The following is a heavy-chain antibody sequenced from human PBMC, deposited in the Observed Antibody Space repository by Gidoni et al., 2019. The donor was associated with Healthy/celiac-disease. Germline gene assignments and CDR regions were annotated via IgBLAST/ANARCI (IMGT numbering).Heavy chain of an antibody. CDR3: ARTSYYCSGRSPNWFDP. Sequence: QVQLQESGPGLVKPSETLSLTCTVSGGSISSYYWSWIRQPPGKGLEWIGYIYYSGITNYNPSLKSRVTISVDTSKNQFSLKLSSVTAADTAVYYCARTSYYCSGRSPNWFDPWGQGTLVTVSS. D-gene: IGHD3-10*01. CDR1: GGSISSYY. CDR2: IYYSGIT. J-gene: IGHJ5*02. V-gene: IGHV4-59*01.